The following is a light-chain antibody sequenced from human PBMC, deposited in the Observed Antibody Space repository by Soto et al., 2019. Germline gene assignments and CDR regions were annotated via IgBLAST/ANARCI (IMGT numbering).Light chain of an antibody. CDR3: QSYENSRSGFYV. Sequence: QSALTQPPSVSGAPGQRVTISCTGSSSDIGAGFDVHWYQHLPGTAPKLLIYGNTNRPSGVPGRFSGSKSGTSASLAITGLQAEDEADYYCQSYENSRSGFYVFGTGTKLTVL. CDR2: GNT. J-gene: IGLJ1*01. V-gene: IGLV1-40*01. CDR1: SSDIGAGFD.